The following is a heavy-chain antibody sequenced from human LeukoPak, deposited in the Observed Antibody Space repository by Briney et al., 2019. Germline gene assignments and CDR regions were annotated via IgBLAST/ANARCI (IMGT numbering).Heavy chain of an antibody. D-gene: IGHD2-15*01. CDR3: ARDDPRGCCGGSCYLDY. J-gene: IGHJ4*02. Sequence: GGSLRLSCAASGFTLSSYGMNWVRQAPGKGLEWVSYISSSGNTIYYADSVKGRFTISRDSAKNSLHLQMNSLRAEDTAVYYCARDDPRGCCGGSCYLDYWGQGTLVTVSS. V-gene: IGHV3-48*03. CDR2: ISSSGNTI. CDR1: GFTLSSYG.